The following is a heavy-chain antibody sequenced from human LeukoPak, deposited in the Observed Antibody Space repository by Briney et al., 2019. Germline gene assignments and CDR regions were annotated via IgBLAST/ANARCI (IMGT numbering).Heavy chain of an antibody. CDR2: IYYIGST. V-gene: IGHV4-31*03. J-gene: IGHJ5*02. CDR3: ASQESGAYTGWFDP. CDR1: GGSISSRSYY. Sequence: PSETLSLTCTVSGGSISSRSYYWGWIRQPPGKGLEWIGYIYYIGSTCYNPSLESRVTISLDTSKNQFSLKLSSVTAADTAVHYCASQESGAYTGWFDPWGQGTLVTVSS. D-gene: IGHD1-26*01.